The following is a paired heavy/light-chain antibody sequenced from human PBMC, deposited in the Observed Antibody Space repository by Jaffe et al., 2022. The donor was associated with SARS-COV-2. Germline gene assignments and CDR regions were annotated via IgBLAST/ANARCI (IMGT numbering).Light chain of an antibody. CDR2: DNN. CDR1: SSNIGNNY. Sequence: QSVLTQPPSVSAAPGQKVTISCSGSSSNIGNNYVSWYQQLPGTAPKLLIYDNNKRPSGIPDRFSGSKSGTSATLGITGLQTGDEADYYCGTWDSSLSAGRVFGGGTKLTVL. CDR3: GTWDSSLSAGRV. J-gene: IGLJ3*02. V-gene: IGLV1-51*01.
Heavy chain of an antibody. V-gene: IGHV3-30*18. J-gene: IGHJ4*02. Sequence: QVQLVESGGGVVQPGRSLRLSCAASGFTFSSYGMNWVRQAPGKGLEWVAVISYDGSNKYYADSVKGRFTISRDNSKNTLYLQMNSLRAEDTAVYYCAKAAYCSGGSCLASGLDWGQGTLVIVSS. CDR3: AKAAYCSGGSCLASGLD. CDR2: ISYDGSNK. D-gene: IGHD2-15*01. CDR1: GFTFSSYG.